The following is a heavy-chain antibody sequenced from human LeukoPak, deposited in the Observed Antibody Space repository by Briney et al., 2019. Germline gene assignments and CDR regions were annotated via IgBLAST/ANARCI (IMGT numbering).Heavy chain of an antibody. J-gene: IGHJ4*02. CDR2: IRYDGSNK. D-gene: IGHD3-3*01. CDR3: AKDRVYYDFWSGSEYFDY. CDR1: GFTFSSYG. V-gene: IGHV3-30*02. Sequence: GGSLRLSCAASGFTFSSYGMHWVRQAPGKGLEWEAYIRYDGSNKYYADSVKGRFTISRDNSKNTLYLQMNSLRAEDTAVYYCAKDRVYYDFWSGSEYFDYWGQGTLLTVSS.